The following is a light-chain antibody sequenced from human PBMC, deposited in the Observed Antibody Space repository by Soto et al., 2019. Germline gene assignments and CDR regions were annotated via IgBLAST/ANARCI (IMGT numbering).Light chain of an antibody. V-gene: IGKV3-20*01. CDR2: CAS. CDR3: QQYGSSPTVT. CDR1: QSVSSSY. J-gene: IGKJ3*01. Sequence: EIVLTQSPGTLFLSPGERATLSCRASQSVSSSYLAWYQQKPGQAPRLLIYCASSRATGIPDRFSGSGSGTDCTLTISRLEPEDFAVYYCQQYGSSPTVTFGPGTKVDIK.